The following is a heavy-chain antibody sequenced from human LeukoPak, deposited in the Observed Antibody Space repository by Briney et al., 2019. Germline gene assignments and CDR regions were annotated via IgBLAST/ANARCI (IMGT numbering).Heavy chain of an antibody. Sequence: GASVKVSCKASGYTFTSYDINWVRQATGQGLEWMGWMNPNSGNTGYAQKFQGRVTITRNTSISTAYMELSSLRSEDTAVYYCARGRSYSSGWENDAFDIWGQGTMVTVSS. CDR1: GYTFTSYD. CDR3: ARGRSYSSGWENDAFDI. V-gene: IGHV1-8*03. D-gene: IGHD6-25*01. J-gene: IGHJ3*02. CDR2: MNPNSGNT.